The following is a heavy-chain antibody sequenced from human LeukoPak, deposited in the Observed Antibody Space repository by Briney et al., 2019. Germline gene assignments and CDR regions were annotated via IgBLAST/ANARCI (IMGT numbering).Heavy chain of an antibody. CDR3: ARGALYYYYGMDV. CDR2: IYHSGST. V-gene: IGHV4-30-2*01. CDR1: GGSISSGGYS. Sequence: PSQTLSLTCAVSGGSISSGGYSWSWIRQPPGKGLEWLGYIYHSGSTYYNPSLKSRVTISVDRSKNQFSLKLSSVTAADTAVYYCARGALYYYYGMDVWGQGTTVTVSS. J-gene: IGHJ6*02.